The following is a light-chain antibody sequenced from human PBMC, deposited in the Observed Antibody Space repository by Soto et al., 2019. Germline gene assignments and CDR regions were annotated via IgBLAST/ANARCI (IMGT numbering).Light chain of an antibody. CDR1: QSVGTN. J-gene: IGKJ1*01. Sequence: ERVMTQSPVTLSVSPGESVTLSCRASQSVGTNLAWYQQKPGQAPSLLIYGVSTRATGIPTRFSGSGSGRQFTLTFSSLQSEDFEVYYGKQYNNWPQTFGQGTKGEIK. V-gene: IGKV3-15*01. CDR3: KQYNNWPQT. CDR2: GVS.